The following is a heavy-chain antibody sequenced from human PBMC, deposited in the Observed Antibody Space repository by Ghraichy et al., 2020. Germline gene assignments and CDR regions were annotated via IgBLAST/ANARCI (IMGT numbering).Heavy chain of an antibody. CDR1: GYTFTGFF. Sequence: VKVSCKASGYTFTGFFLHWVRQAPGQGLEWMGRINPNSGGTNYAQKFQGRVTMTRDTSISTAYMELSRLRSDDTALYYCARDRGPYYYDSGSYASLDYWGQGTLVTVSS. CDR3: ARDRGPYYYDSGSYASLDY. CDR2: INPNSGGT. D-gene: IGHD3-10*01. J-gene: IGHJ4*02. V-gene: IGHV1-2*06.